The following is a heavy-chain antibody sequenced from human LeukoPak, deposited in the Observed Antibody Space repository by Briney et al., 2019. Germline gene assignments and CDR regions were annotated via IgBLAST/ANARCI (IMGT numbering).Heavy chain of an antibody. Sequence: SETLSLTCTVSGGSISNYYWSWIRQPPGKGLEWIADIYYSGSTNYNPSLKSRVTISVDTSKNQFSLKVSSVTAADTAVYYCARSDQLRWFGDARRPFYYGIDVWGQGTTVTVSS. V-gene: IGHV4-59*12. D-gene: IGHD3-10*01. CDR3: ARSDQLRWFGDARRPFYYGIDV. CDR1: GGSISNYY. J-gene: IGHJ6*02. CDR2: IYYSGST.